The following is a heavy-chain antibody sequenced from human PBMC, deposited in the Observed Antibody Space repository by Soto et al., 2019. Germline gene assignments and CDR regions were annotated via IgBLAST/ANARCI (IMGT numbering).Heavy chain of an antibody. D-gene: IGHD1-1*01. CDR1: GYTFTDYF. V-gene: IGHV1-2*02. Sequence: QVQLVQSGAEVKKPGASVKVSCKASGYTFTDYFIHWVRQAPGQGFEWMGWINPHSRGTNYAQKFKGRVTMTRDTSNSTAYMELRGLTSDDTAVYYCARVTMKAGNWLDPWGQGTLVTVSS. CDR3: ARVTMKAGNWLDP. CDR2: INPHSRGT. J-gene: IGHJ5*02.